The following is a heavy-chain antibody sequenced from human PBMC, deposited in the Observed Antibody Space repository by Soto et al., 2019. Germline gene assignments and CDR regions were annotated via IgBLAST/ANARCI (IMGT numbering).Heavy chain of an antibody. V-gene: IGHV1-18*01. CDR2: ISADNGNT. CDR1: GYTFTSYG. CDR3: ARGPPGIELSQGFDS. Sequence: QVQLVQSGAEVKKPGASVKVSCKASGYTFTSYGISWVRQAPGQGLEWMGWISADNGNTNYAQKLQGRVTMTTDTSXXTAYLELRRLRSDDTAVYYCARGPPGIELSQGFDSWGQGTLVTVSS. J-gene: IGHJ4*01. D-gene: IGHD5-18*01.